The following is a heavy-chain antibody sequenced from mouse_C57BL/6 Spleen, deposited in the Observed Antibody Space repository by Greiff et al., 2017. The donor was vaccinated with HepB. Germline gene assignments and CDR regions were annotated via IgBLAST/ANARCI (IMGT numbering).Heavy chain of an antibody. V-gene: IGHV5-12*01. CDR1: GFTFSDYY. CDR3: ARHRELGPWYFDV. D-gene: IGHD4-1*01. Sequence: EVKLVESGGGLVQPGGSLKLSCAASGFTFSDYYMYWVRQTPEKRLEWVAYISNGGGSTYYPDTVKGRFTISRDNAKNTLDLQMSRLKSEDTAMYYCARHRELGPWYFDVWGTGTTVTVSS. J-gene: IGHJ1*03. CDR2: ISNGGGST.